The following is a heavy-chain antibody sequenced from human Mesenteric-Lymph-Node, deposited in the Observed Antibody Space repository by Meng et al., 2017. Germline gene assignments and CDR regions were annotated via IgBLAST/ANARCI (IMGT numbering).Heavy chain of an antibody. D-gene: IGHD3-10*01. V-gene: IGHV3-21*01. CDR1: GFTFSNYE. Sequence: GESLKISCEASGFTFSNYEMNWVRQAPGKGLEWVSSITSTSSYIYYADSVKGRFTISRDNAKNSLYLQMNSLRAEDTAVYYCRYGSGSWSRNWFDPWGQGTLVTVSS. CDR2: ITSTSSYI. CDR3: RYGSGSWSRNWFDP. J-gene: IGHJ5*02.